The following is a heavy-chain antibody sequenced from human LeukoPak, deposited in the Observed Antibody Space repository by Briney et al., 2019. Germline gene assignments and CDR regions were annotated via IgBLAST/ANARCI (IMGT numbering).Heavy chain of an antibody. J-gene: IGHJ4*02. V-gene: IGHV3-7*01. CDR3: ARDPPHRFTMIEKDS. CDR2: INEDGRHK. D-gene: IGHD3-22*01. Sequence: QAGGSLRLSCAASGFTFSDYYMSWIRQAPGKGLEWVANINEDGRHKNYLDSVKGRFTISRDNTKNSVYLQMNSLRAEDTAVYYCARDPPHRFTMIEKDSWGQGILVTVSS. CDR1: GFTFSDYY.